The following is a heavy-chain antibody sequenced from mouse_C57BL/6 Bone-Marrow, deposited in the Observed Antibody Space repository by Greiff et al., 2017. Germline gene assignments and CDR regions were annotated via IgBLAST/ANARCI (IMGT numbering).Heavy chain of an antibody. D-gene: IGHD4-1*01. CDR1: GFTFSSYA. V-gene: IGHV5-4*03. CDR3: AWNWDLDY. Sequence: EVMLVESGGGLVKPGGSLKLSCAASGFTFSSYAMSWVRQTPEKRLEWVATISDGGSYTYYPDNVKGRFTISRDNAKNNLYLQMSHLKSEDTAMYYCAWNWDLDYWGQGTTLTVSS. J-gene: IGHJ2*01. CDR2: ISDGGSYT.